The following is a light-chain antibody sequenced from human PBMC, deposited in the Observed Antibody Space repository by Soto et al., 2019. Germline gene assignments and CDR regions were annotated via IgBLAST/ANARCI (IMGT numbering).Light chain of an antibody. J-gene: IGKJ1*01. CDR1: RSLSSYY. V-gene: IGKV3-20*01. CDR2: HAS. Sequence: EIVWTQSPGSLSLSPGERASLSCRPIRSLSSYYLAWYQQKPGQAPRLLLYHASRRATGTPDRFSVSGSGTDFTLTISRLESGDFAVYYCQQYGDSPPSFGQGTKV. CDR3: QQYGDSPPS.